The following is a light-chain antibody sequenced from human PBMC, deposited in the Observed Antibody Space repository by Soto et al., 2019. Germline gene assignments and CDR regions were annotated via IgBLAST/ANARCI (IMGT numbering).Light chain of an antibody. CDR2: AAY. V-gene: IGKV1-9*01. Sequence: QLTQAPSFICAYLVDIVNITRRASQGIGSYLAWYQQKPGKANRLMIYAAYTLQSGVKSRFSGSGSDKEFTITISSMHPEDFATYYCEKLNNYQFTCGGGPKVDLK. J-gene: IGKJ4*01. CDR1: QGIGSY. CDR3: EKLNNYQFT.